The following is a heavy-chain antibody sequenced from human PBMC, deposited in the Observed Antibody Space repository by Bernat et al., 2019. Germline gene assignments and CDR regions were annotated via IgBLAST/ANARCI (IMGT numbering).Heavy chain of an antibody. D-gene: IGHD3-16*01. CDR3: ARDRRGTDSGGMDV. Sequence: QVQLVESGGGVVQPGRSLRLSCAASGFTFSSYGMHWVRQAPGKGLEWVAVISYDGSNKYYADSVKGRFTISRDNSKNTLYLQMISLRAEDTAVYYCARDRRGTDSGGMDVWGQGTTVTVSS. CDR2: ISYDGSNK. CDR1: GFTFSSYG. J-gene: IGHJ6*02. V-gene: IGHV3-30*03.